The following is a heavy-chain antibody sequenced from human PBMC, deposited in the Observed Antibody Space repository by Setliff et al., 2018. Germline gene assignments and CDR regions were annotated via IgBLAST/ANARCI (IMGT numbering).Heavy chain of an antibody. J-gene: IGHJ3*01. CDR1: NGSLDRSGYY. Sequence: PSETLSLTCTVSNGSLDRSGYYWGWIRQPPGEGLEWIASVYHRGSTYYNPSLKSRVTISVDMSRNQFSLQLKSVTAADTAVYYCAKDRYSFGSQMYWNSFSLWGPGTMVTVSS. CDR2: VYHRGST. CDR3: AKDRYSFGSQMYWNSFSL. V-gene: IGHV4-39*02. D-gene: IGHD1-1*01.